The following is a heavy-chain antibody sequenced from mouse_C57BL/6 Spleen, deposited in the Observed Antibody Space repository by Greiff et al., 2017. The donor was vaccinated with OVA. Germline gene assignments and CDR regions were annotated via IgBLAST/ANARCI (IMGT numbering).Heavy chain of an antibody. CDR2: MDPENGDT. CDR3: THRDNQAWFAY. CDR1: GFNIKDDY. D-gene: IGHD1-3*01. J-gene: IGHJ3*01. V-gene: IGHV14-4*01. Sequence: EVQLQQSGAELVRPGASVKLSCTASGFNIKDDYMHWVKQRPEQGLEWIGWMDPENGDTEYASKFQGKATITADTSSNTAYLQLSSLTSEDTAVYYCTHRDNQAWFAYWGQGTLVTVSA.